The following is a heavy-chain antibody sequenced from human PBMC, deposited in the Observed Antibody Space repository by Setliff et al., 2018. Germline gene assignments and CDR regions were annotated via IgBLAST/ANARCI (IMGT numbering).Heavy chain of an antibody. V-gene: IGHV4-39*01. Sequence: PSETLSLTCAVSGGSISSSDSNTNWWSWVRQPPGKGLEWIGYIYYSGSTYYNPSLKSRVTISVDTSKNQFSLKLSSVTAADTAVYYCARFRRGVALGWFDPWGQGTLVTVSS. CDR3: ARFRRGVALGWFDP. CDR1: GGSISSSDSNTNW. J-gene: IGHJ5*02. CDR2: IYYSGST. D-gene: IGHD3-10*01.